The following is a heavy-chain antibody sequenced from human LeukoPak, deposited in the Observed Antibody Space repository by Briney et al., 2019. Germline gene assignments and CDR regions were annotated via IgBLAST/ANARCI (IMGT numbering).Heavy chain of an antibody. CDR2: IKQDGSER. Sequence: PGGSLRLSCAASGFTFSSYWMSWVRQAPGKGLEWVANIKQDGSERYYVDSVKGRFTISRDNAKNSLYLQMNSLRAEDTAVYYCARRGATTRVYYYYYYMDVWGKGTTVTVSS. J-gene: IGHJ6*03. CDR1: GFTFSSYW. V-gene: IGHV3-7*01. CDR3: ARRGATTRVYYYYYYMDV. D-gene: IGHD1-26*01.